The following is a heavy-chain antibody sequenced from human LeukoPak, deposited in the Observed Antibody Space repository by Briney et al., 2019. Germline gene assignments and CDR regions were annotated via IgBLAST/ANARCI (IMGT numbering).Heavy chain of an antibody. CDR2: MSHDESYM. J-gene: IGHJ4*02. V-gene: IGHV3-30*18. CDR1: GFTFNTYA. CDR3: AKVMWPTGRGETFDN. D-gene: IGHD3-16*01. Sequence: GGSLRLSCAASGFTFNTYAMHWVRQAPGKGLEWVAMMSHDESYMHYADSVEGRFSISRDTPKNTLYLQMDGLRTEDTAIYYCAKVMWPTGRGETFDNWGQGTLVTVSS.